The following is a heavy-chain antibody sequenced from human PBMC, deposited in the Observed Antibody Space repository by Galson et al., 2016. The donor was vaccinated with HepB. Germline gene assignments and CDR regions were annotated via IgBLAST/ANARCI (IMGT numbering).Heavy chain of an antibody. V-gene: IGHV3-30*03. CDR2: MSHDGSHI. D-gene: IGHD1-26*01. CDR3: ARDFKLGAPDYMDV. J-gene: IGHJ6*03. CDR1: GFTFSGYN. Sequence: SLRLSCAASGFTFSGYNMDWVRQAPGKGLEWVAVMSHDGSHIFYVDSVKGRFSISRDNSKNTLYLQIHSLRSEDAAVYFCARDFKLGAPDYMDVWGKGTTVTVS.